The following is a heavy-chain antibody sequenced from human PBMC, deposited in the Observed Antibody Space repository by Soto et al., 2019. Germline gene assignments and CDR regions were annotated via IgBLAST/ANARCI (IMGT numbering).Heavy chain of an antibody. CDR2: ISGSGDST. D-gene: IGHD6-19*01. V-gene: IGHV3-23*01. CDR1: GFTFSSYA. J-gene: IGHJ4*02. CDR3: ARRSSGWYFDY. Sequence: EVQLLESGGGLVQPGGSLRLSCAASGFTFSSYAMNWVRQAPGKGLEWVSVISGSGDSTYYADSVKGLFTISRDNSKNTMYLQMNSLRAEDTAVYYCARRSSGWYFDYWGQGTLATVSS.